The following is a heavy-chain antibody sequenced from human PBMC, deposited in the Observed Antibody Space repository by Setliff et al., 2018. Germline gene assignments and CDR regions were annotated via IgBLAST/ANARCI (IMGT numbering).Heavy chain of an antibody. CDR3: ARRADYSRSWSYYFDC. V-gene: IGHV4-39*01. D-gene: IGHD6-13*01. CDR2: IFYTGSS. J-gene: IGHJ4*02. CDR1: GDSLSSGTQY. Sequence: SETLSLTCSVLGDSLSSGTQYWAWIRQPPGKGLEWIGSIFYTGSSYYNPSLKRRVTISVDTSNDQFPLNLNSVTAADTAVYFCARRADYSRSWSYYFDCWGQGTLVIVSS.